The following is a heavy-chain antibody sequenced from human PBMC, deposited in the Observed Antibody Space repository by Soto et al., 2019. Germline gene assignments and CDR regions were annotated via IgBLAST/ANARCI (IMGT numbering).Heavy chain of an antibody. V-gene: IGHV4-4*02. D-gene: IGHD3-22*01. J-gene: IGHJ3*02. CDR3: ARRGYYDSSGSNDAFDI. CDR2: IYHSGST. Sequence: SETLSLTCAVSGGSISSNNWRSWVRQPPGKGLEWIGEIYHSGSTNYNPSLKSRVTILVDKPKNQFSLKLSSVTAADTAVYYCARRGYYDSSGSNDAFDIWGQGTMVT. CDR1: GGSISSNNW.